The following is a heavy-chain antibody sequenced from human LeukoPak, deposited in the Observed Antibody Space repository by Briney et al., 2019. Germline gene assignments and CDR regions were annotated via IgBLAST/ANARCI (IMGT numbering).Heavy chain of an antibody. V-gene: IGHV1-69*05. CDR2: IIPIVDTA. CDR3: ARDAPRGIAAAD. Sequence: SVKVSCKASGGTFSSYAISGVRQAPRQGFEWMGRIIPIVDTANYAQKFQGRVTITTDESTSTDYMELSSLRSEDTAVYYCARDAPRGIAAADWGQGTLVTVSS. D-gene: IGHD6-25*01. CDR1: GGTFSSYA. J-gene: IGHJ4*02.